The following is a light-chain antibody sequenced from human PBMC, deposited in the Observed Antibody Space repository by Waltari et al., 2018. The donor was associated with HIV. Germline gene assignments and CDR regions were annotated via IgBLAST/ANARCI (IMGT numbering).Light chain of an antibody. Sequence: HSLLTQPPSVSAAPGQRVTISCPGSSSNVGKRPAPGYQHSPGAAPKLLIYENYQRPSDIPDRFSGSKSGSSATLDITGLQAEDEADYYCGAWDDSLRAGIFGGGTKLSVL. J-gene: IGLJ2*01. V-gene: IGLV1-51*02. CDR2: ENY. CDR3: GAWDDSLRAGI. CDR1: SSNVGKRP.